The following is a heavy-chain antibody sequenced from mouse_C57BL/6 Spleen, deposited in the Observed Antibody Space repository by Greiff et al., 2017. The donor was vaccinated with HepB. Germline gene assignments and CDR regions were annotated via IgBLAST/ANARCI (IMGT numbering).Heavy chain of an antibody. Sequence: EVKLVESEGGLVQPGSSIKLSCTASGFTFSDYYMAWVRQVPEKGLEWVANINYDGSSTYYLDSLKSRFIISRDNAKNILYLQMSSLKSEDTATYYCARYDYDYFDYWGQGTTLTVSS. D-gene: IGHD2-4*01. CDR1: GFTFSDYY. CDR2: INYDGSST. CDR3: ARYDYDYFDY. V-gene: IGHV5-16*01. J-gene: IGHJ2*01.